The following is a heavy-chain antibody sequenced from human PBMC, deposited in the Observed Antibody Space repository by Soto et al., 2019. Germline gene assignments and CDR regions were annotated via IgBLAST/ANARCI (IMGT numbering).Heavy chain of an antibody. Sequence: ASVKVSCKASGYTFTGYYMHWVRQAPGQGLEWMGWINPNSGGTNYAQKFQGRVTMTRDTSISTAYMELSRLRSDDTAVYYCASVDIVATILALAGTPQGDYYYGMDVWGQGTTVTVSS. D-gene: IGHD5-12*01. J-gene: IGHJ6*02. CDR1: GYTFTGYY. CDR2: INPNSGGT. CDR3: ASVDIVATILALAGTPQGDYYYGMDV. V-gene: IGHV1-2*02.